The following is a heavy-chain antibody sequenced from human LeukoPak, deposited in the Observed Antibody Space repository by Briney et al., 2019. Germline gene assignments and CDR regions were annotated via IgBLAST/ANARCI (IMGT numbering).Heavy chain of an antibody. CDR3: ARDASQDFWSGSAFDP. V-gene: IGHV4-34*01. J-gene: IGHJ5*02. CDR1: GGSFSGHY. Sequence: SETLSPTCAVSGGSFSGHYWSWIRQSPGEGLEWIGEIDHSGNTNYNPSLKGRLTISVDTSKSQFSLRLSAVTAADTAVYYCARDASQDFWSGSAFDPWGQGTLVTVSS. D-gene: IGHD3-3*01. CDR2: IDHSGNT.